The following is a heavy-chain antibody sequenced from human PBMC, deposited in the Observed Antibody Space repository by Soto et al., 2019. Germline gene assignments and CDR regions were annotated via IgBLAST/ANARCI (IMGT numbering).Heavy chain of an antibody. CDR1: GFTFSSYG. CDR2: ISYDGSNK. J-gene: IGHJ4*02. Sequence: QVQLVESGGGLVQPGRSLRLSCAASGFTFSSYGMHWVRQAPGKGLEWVAVISYDGSNKYYADSVKGRFTISRDNSKNTLYLQMNSLRAEDTAVYYCAKGATVVTFDYWGQGTLVTVSS. D-gene: IGHD4-17*01. V-gene: IGHV3-30*18. CDR3: AKGATVVTFDY.